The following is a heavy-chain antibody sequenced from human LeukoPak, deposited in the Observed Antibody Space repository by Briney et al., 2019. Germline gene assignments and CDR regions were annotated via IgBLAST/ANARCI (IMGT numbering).Heavy chain of an antibody. D-gene: IGHD3-3*01. CDR2: ISAYNGNT. CDR3: ARGYYDFWSGYYTRFDY. CDR1: GYTFTSYG. J-gene: IGHJ4*02. Sequence: GASVKVSCKASGYTFTSYGMSWVRQAPGQGLEWMGWISAYNGNTNYAQKLQGRVTMTTDTSTSTAYMELRSLRSDDTAVYYCARGYYDFWSGYYTRFDYWGQGTLVTVSS. V-gene: IGHV1-18*01.